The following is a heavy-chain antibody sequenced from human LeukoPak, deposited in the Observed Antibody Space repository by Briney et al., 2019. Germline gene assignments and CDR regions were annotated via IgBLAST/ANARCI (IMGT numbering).Heavy chain of an antibody. CDR3: ARGGGYYDSSGSPLRY. CDR2: MNPDRGDT. D-gene: IGHD3-22*01. Sequence: ASVKVSCKASGYTFTDYYIHWVRQAPGQGLEWMAWMNPDRGDTNNAQKFQGRVTMSRDTSISTVYMELSRLRPDDTAVYYCARGGGYYDSSGSPLRYWGQGTLVTVSS. V-gene: IGHV1-2*02. CDR1: GYTFTDYY. J-gene: IGHJ4*02.